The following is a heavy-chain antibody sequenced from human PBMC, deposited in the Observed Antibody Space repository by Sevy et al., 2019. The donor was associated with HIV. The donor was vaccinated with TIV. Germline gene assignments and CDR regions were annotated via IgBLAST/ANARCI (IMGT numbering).Heavy chain of an antibody. V-gene: IGHV3-21*01. D-gene: IGHD2-8*01. J-gene: IGHJ6*02. CDR3: AGVNCTNGVCFQGYYYDGLDV. CDR2: IDTSSAYI. CDR1: GFSFSGYS. Sequence: GGSLRLSCAASGFSFSGYSFNWVRQAPGKGLEWVSSIDTSSAYIYYADSVKGRFTISRDNAKNSLYLQMSSLRAEDTAVYFCAGVNCTNGVCFQGYYYDGLDVWGQGTTVTVSS.